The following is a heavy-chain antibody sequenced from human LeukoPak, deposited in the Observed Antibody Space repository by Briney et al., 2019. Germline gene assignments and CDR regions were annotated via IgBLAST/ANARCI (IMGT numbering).Heavy chain of an antibody. J-gene: IGHJ3*02. CDR3: AREEVPHGFDI. CDR1: GGSISGYY. V-gene: IGHV4-59*01. Sequence: SETLSLTCTVSGGSISGYYWNWIRQPPGKGLEYIGYIYYSGSTNYNPSLKSRVTMSLDTSKNQFSLKLSSVTAADTAVYYCAREEVPHGFDIWGQGTMVTVSS. CDR2: IYYSGST.